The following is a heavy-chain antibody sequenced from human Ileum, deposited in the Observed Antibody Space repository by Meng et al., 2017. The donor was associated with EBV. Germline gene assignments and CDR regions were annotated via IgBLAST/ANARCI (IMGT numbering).Heavy chain of an antibody. J-gene: IGHJ4*02. CDR2: IYHSGST. CDR3: ARGRRFGSGRYALDY. V-gene: IGHV4-4*02. Sequence: QVQLPESCPGLVKPSGTLSLICAVSGASIGSSYWWTWVRQPPEKGLEWIGEIYHSGSTNYNPSLKSRLTLSVDKSKSQFSLELISVTAADTAVYYCARGRRFGSGRYALDYWGQGTLVTVSS. CDR1: GASIGSSYW. D-gene: IGHD3-10*01.